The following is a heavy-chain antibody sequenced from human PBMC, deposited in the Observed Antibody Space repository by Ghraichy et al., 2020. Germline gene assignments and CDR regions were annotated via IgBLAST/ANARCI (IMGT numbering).Heavy chain of an antibody. CDR3: ARDPEKDISLRGAFDI. CDR2: IYYSGST. J-gene: IGHJ3*02. D-gene: IGHD2-15*01. V-gene: IGHV4-59*01. CDR1: GGSISSYY. Sequence: SQTLSLTCTVSGGSISSYYWSWIRQPPGKGLEWIGYIYYSGSTNYNPSLKSRVTISVDTSKNQFSLKLSSVTAADTAVYYCARDPEKDISLRGAFDIWGQGTMVTVSS.